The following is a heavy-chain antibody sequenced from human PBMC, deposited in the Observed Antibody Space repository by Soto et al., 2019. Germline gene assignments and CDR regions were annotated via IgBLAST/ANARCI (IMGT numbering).Heavy chain of an antibody. CDR3: AGGAALPYYYYGMDV. Sequence: ASVKVSCKASGYTFTSYDINWVRQATGQGLEWMGWMNPNSGNTGYAQKFQGRVTMTRNTSISTAYMEPSSLRSEDTAVYYCAGGAALPYYYYGMDVWGQGTTVTVSS. CDR1: GYTFTSYD. D-gene: IGHD6-25*01. CDR2: MNPNSGNT. J-gene: IGHJ6*02. V-gene: IGHV1-8*01.